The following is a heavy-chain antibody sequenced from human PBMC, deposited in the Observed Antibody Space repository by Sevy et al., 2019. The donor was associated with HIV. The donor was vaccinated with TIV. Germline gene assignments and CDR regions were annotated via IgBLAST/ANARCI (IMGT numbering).Heavy chain of an antibody. CDR1: GFTFSNYA. Sequence: GSLRLSCTGSGFTFSNYAMNWVRQAPGKVLEWVSTIFRSGDVTYYADSVKGRFTISRDNSRNTLFLQMKSLRAEDTAVYYCAGARYDSSGSFDAFDIWGQGTMVTVSS. D-gene: IGHD3-22*01. CDR2: IFRSGDVT. J-gene: IGHJ3*02. CDR3: AGARYDSSGSFDAFDI. V-gene: IGHV3-23*01.